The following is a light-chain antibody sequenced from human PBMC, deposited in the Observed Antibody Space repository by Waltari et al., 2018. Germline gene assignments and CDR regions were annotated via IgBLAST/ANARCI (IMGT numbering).Light chain of an antibody. Sequence: EIVLTQSPATLSLSPGDIAALSCRASQSVTTELAWYQQKPGQAPRLLIYDVSNRATGVPARFSGSGSGTDFTLTISSLDPEDFAVYYCQQRDSWPRTFGGGTKVEFK. J-gene: IGKJ4*01. V-gene: IGKV3-11*01. CDR2: DVS. CDR1: QSVTTE. CDR3: QQRDSWPRT.